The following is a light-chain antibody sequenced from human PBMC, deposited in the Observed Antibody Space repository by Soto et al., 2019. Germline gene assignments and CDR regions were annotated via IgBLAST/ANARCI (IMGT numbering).Light chain of an antibody. CDR2: GAS. V-gene: IGKV3-15*01. CDR3: QQYNNWPYT. CDR1: QSVSSN. Sequence: ELVRTKYPATLSVTPGERATLSCRASQSVSSNLAWYQQKPGQAPRLLIYGASTRATGIPARFSGSGSGTEFTLTISSLQSEDFAVYYCQQYNNWPYTFGQGTKLEIK. J-gene: IGKJ2*01.